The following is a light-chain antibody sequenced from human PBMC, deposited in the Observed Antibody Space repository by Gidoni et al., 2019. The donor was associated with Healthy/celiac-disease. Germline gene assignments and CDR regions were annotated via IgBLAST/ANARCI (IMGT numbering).Light chain of an antibody. V-gene: IGKV1-9*01. CDR3: QQLNSYPLVT. CDR2: AAS. J-gene: IGKJ3*01. Sequence: IPLTQSPSFLSASVGDRVTISCRASQGISSYLAWYQQKPGKASKRLIYAASTLQSGVTSRFSCSGSGTEFTLTISTLQPEDFATYFCQQLNSYPLVTVGPGTKGESK. CDR1: QGISSY.